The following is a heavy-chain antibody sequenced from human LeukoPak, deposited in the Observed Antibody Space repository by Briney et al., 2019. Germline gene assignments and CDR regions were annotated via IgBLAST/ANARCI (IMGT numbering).Heavy chain of an antibody. J-gene: IGHJ3*02. V-gene: IGHV4-59*01. CDR1: VDSISTYY. Sequence: SETLSLTCTVSVDSISTYYWTWFRQPPGKGRGGVGYFFNSGSTNYNPSLKSRVTLSIDTSRKQLSLKLSSVTAADTAVYYCARDARSMIVVTDAFDIWGQGTMVTVSS. D-gene: IGHD3-22*01. CDR3: ARDARSMIVVTDAFDI. CDR2: FFNSGST.